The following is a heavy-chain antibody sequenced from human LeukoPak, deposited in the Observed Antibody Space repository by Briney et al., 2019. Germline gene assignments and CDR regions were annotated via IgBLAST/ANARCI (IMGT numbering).Heavy chain of an antibody. Sequence: QPGGSLRLSCAASGFTFSSYGMHWVRQAPGKGLEWVAFIRYDGSNKYYADSVKGRFTISRDNSKNTLYLQMNSLRAEDTAVYYCAKGQYQLLYPHYFDYWGQGTLVTVSS. D-gene: IGHD2-2*02. CDR3: AKGQYQLLYPHYFDY. CDR2: IRYDGSNK. J-gene: IGHJ4*02. CDR1: GFTFSSYG. V-gene: IGHV3-30*02.